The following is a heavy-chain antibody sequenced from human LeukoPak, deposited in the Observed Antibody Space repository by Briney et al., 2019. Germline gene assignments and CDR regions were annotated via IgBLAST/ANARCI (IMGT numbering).Heavy chain of an antibody. CDR1: GDSINTKNYY. D-gene: IGHD5-18*01. V-gene: IGHV4-39*01. CDR3: ARHSYGTFDY. CDR2: IYYSGNT. J-gene: IGHJ4*02. Sequence: PSETLSLTCTVSGDSINTKNYYRGWIRHPPAKCLEWIGSIYYSGNTYYNPSLKSRVTLSIDTSKNQFSLRLSSVTAADTAVYHCARHSYGTFDYWGQGTLVTVSS.